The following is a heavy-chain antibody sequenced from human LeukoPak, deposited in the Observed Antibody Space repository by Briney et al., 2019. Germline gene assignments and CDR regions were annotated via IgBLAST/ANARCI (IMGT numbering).Heavy chain of an antibody. CDR3: ARDRYYASGSYNWFDP. V-gene: IGHV3-11*05. CDR2: ISTSSSYT. J-gene: IGHJ5*02. D-gene: IGHD3-10*01. Sequence: GGSLRLSCAASGFTFSDYSMSWIRQAPGKGLEWVSYISTSSSYTNYADSVKGRFTISRDNAKNSLYLQMNNLRAEDTAVYYCARDRYYASGSYNWFDPWGQGTLVTVSS. CDR1: GFTFSDYS.